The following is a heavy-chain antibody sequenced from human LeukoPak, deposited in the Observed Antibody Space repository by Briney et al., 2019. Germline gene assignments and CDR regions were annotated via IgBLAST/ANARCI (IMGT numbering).Heavy chain of an antibody. D-gene: IGHD1-26*01. CDR1: NYPFTRYG. CDR3: ARSGRGTYYYFDL. CDR2: ISGSNGNT. V-gene: IGHV1-18*01. J-gene: IGHJ4*02. Sequence: ASVKVSCKASNYPFTRYGISWVRQAPGQGLEWMGWISGSNGNTNYVQKFQGGVSMTADTSTGTAYMELRSLRSDDTAVYYCARSGRGTYYYFDLWGQGTLVTVSS.